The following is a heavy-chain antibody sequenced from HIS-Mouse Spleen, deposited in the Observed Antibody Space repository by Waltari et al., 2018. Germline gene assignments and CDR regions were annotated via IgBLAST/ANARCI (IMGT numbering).Heavy chain of an antibody. CDR1: GFTVSSNY. Sequence: EVQLVESGGGLVQPGGSLRLSCAASGFTVSSNYMSWVRQAPGKGRGWVEVIKSGGRTYYADSVKGRFTISRDNSKNTLYLQLNSLRAEDTAVYYCARDTVIAARSYGMDVWGQGTTVTVSS. CDR2: IKSGGRT. V-gene: IGHV3-66*01. D-gene: IGHD6-6*01. CDR3: ARDTVIAARSYGMDV. J-gene: IGHJ6*02.